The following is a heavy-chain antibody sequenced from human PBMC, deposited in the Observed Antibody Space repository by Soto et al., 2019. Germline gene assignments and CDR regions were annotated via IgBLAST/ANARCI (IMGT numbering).Heavy chain of an antibody. CDR1: GFTVSSNC. Sequence: EVQLVETGGGLIQPGGSLRLSCAASGFTVSSNCMSWVRQAPGKGLEWVSVIYSGGSTYYADSVRGRFTISRDNSKNTRYLQMKSLRAEDTAVYYCARDPPATRHGMDVWGQGTTVTVSS. CDR2: IYSGGST. V-gene: IGHV3-53*02. CDR3: ARDPPATRHGMDV. J-gene: IGHJ6*02.